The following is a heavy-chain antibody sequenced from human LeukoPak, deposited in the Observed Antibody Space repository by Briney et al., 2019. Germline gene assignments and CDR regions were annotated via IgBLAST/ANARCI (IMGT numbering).Heavy chain of an antibody. CDR3: ARGAYYDILTGYQADAFDI. J-gene: IGHJ3*02. Sequence: PSETLSLTCTVSGGSIRSSSYYWGWVRQPPGKGLEWIGSFYYSVSTFYNPSLKSRVTISVDTSKNQFSLKLSSVTAADTAVYYCARGAYYDILTGYQADAFDIWGQGTMVTVSS. CDR2: FYYSVST. V-gene: IGHV4-39*01. CDR1: GGSIRSSSYY. D-gene: IGHD3-9*01.